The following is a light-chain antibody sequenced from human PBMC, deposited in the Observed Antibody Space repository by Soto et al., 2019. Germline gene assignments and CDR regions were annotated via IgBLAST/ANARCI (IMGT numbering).Light chain of an antibody. J-gene: IGLJ2*01. Sequence: QAVLTQPPSASGTPGQRVTISCSGSSSNIGTNTVNWYQHLPGTAPKLLIYSNNQRPSGVPDRFSGSKSATSASLAISGLQSEDEADYYCASWDDSLNGPVFGGGTKLPVL. V-gene: IGLV1-44*01. CDR3: ASWDDSLNGPV. CDR1: SSNIGTNT. CDR2: SNN.